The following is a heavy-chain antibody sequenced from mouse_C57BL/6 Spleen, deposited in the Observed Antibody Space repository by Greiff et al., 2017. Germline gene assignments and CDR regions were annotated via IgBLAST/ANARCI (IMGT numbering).Heavy chain of an antibody. V-gene: IGHV1-52*01. CDR3: ARGLPGWYFDV. Sequence: QVQLQQPGAELVRPGSSVKLSCKASGYTFTSYWMHWVKQRPIQGLEWIGNIDPSDSETHYNQKFKDKATLTVDTSSSTAYIQLSSLTSEDSAVYYCARGLPGWYFDVWGTGTTVTVSS. J-gene: IGHJ1*03. CDR2: IDPSDSET. D-gene: IGHD5-5*01. CDR1: GYTFTSYW.